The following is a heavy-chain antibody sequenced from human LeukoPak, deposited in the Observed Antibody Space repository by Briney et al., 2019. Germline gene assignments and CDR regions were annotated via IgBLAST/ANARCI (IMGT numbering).Heavy chain of an antibody. CDR1: GGSISSYY. CDR3: ARDPYQDAFDI. Sequence: KPSETLCLTCTASGGSISSYYWSWIRQPAGKGLEWIGRFYISGSTNYNPSLKSRVTMSVDTSKNQFSLPLSSVTAADSAVYYCARDPYQDAFDIWGQGTLVTVSS. D-gene: IGHD2-2*01. V-gene: IGHV4-4*07. CDR2: FYISGST. J-gene: IGHJ3*02.